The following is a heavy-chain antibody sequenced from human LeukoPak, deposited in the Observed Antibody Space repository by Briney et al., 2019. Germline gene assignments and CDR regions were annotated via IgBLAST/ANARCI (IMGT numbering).Heavy chain of an antibody. Sequence: GASVKVSCKASDYTFTSYGVTWVRQAPGQGLEWMGWISAYNGNTNYAQKLQGRVTMTTDTSTSTAYMELRSLRSDDTAVYYCARVAYYYDSAGLYLNYFYGMDVWGQGTTVTVSS. J-gene: IGHJ6*02. CDR2: ISAYNGNT. V-gene: IGHV1-18*01. D-gene: IGHD3-22*01. CDR3: ARVAYYYDSAGLYLNYFYGMDV. CDR1: DYTFTSYG.